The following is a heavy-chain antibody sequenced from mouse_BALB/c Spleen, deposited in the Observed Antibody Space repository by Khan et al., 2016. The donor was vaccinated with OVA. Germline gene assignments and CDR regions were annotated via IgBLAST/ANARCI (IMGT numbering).Heavy chain of an antibody. V-gene: IGHV1S137*01. CDR2: ISPYYGDA. J-gene: IGHJ3*01. CDR1: GYTFTAFT. Sequence: QVQLKQSGAELVRPGVSVKISCKGSGYTFTAFTMHWVKQSHAQRLEWIGVISPYYGDAAYNQKFKGKATMTVDKASSTAYMELARLTSEDSAIYYCTRGGGGNRFAYWGQGTLVTVSA. CDR3: TRGGGGNRFAY.